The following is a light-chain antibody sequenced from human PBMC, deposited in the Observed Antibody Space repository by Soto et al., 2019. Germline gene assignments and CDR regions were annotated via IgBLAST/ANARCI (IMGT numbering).Light chain of an antibody. Sequence: DIQMTQSPSTLSASVGDRVTITCRASQDIDRWLAWYQQKPGEAPNSLIYDVSILEPGVPSRFSGSGSGTEFTPTISSLQSDDFATYYCQQYGNNPWTFGQGTKVDNK. CDR2: DVS. CDR3: QQYGNNPWT. V-gene: IGKV1-5*01. CDR1: QDIDRW. J-gene: IGKJ1*01.